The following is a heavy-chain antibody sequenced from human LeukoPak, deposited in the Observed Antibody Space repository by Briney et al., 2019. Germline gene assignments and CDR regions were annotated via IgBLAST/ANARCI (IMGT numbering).Heavy chain of an antibody. Sequence: PGGPQTLPCAASGLPYNNYAMIGVPHARGRGLEWVSPISAGGGVTYCALSVKGQYPLCRDNSKKKVFMQMNSLRADDTAVYYCAKAGWYSAKTYATYDDAYDIWGQGTMVTVSS. D-gene: IGHD1-26*01. CDR3: AKAGWYSAKTYATYDDAYDI. CDR1: GLPYNNYA. CDR2: ISAGGGVT. V-gene: IGHV3-23*01. J-gene: IGHJ3*02.